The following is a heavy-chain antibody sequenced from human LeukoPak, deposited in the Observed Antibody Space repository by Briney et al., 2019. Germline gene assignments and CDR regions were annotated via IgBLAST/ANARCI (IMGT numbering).Heavy chain of an antibody. CDR3: ATDLPTTPDYFDY. J-gene: IGHJ4*02. V-gene: IGHV1-18*01. D-gene: IGHD1-26*01. CDR2: ISAYSGNT. CDR1: GYTFTTYG. Sequence: ASVKVSCKASGYTFTTYGISWARQAPGQGLEWMGWISAYSGNTNYAQKFQGRVTMTTDTSTSTAYMELRSLRSDDTAVYYCATDLPTTPDYFDYWGQGTLVTVSS.